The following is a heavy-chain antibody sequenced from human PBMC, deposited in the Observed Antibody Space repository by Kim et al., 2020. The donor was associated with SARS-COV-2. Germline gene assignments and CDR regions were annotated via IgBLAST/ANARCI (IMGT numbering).Heavy chain of an antibody. CDR3: ARDLYVSGSSLDY. Sequence: GGSLRLSCVATGFTLTVYGMHWVRQAPGKGLEWVSFTSYDGNDKEYADSVKGRFTVSRDNSKNMVYLQLNNLGAEDTAVYYCARDLYVSGSSLDYLGQGTLVTVSS. CDR1: GFTLTVYG. J-gene: IGHJ4*02. CDR2: TSYDGNDK. D-gene: IGHD3-10*01. V-gene: IGHV3-33*05.